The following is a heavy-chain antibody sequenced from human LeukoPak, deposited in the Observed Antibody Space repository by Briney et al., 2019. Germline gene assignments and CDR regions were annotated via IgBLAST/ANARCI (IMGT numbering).Heavy chain of an antibody. D-gene: IGHD2-2*01. CDR2: IIPIFGTA. Sequence: SVKVSCKASGGTFSSYAISWVRQAPGQGLEWMGGIIPIFGTANYAQKFQGRVTITADESTSTAYMELSSLRSEDTAVYYCASNRYCSSTSCFYYFDYWGQGTLVTVSS. J-gene: IGHJ4*02. V-gene: IGHV1-69*13. CDR3: ASNRYCSSTSCFYYFDY. CDR1: GGTFSSYA.